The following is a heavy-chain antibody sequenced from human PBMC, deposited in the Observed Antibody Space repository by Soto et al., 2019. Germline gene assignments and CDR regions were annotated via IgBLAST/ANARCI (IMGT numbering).Heavy chain of an antibody. CDR2: LSGSGNKT. V-gene: IGHV3-23*01. CDR3: AKAIRLHFDY. J-gene: IGHJ4*02. Sequence: LRLSCAASGFSFRTYAMSWVRQAPGKGLEWVSALSGSGNKTYYADSVRGRFTISRDNSKNTLYLQMHSLRVEDTAVYYCAKAIRLHFDYWGQGTVVTVSS. D-gene: IGHD4-17*01. CDR1: GFSFRTYA.